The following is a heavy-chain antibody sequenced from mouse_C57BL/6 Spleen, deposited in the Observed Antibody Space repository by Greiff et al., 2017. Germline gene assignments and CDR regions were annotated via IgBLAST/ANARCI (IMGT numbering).Heavy chain of an antibody. Sequence: EVKLVESGGGLVQPKGSLKLSCAASGFTFNTYAMHWVRQAPGKGLEWVARIRSNSSNYATYYADSVKDRFTISRDDSQSMLYLQMNNLKTEDTAMYYCVRDLNWEGTWFADWGQGTLVTVSA. CDR3: VRDLNWEGTWFAD. CDR1: GFTFNTYA. CDR2: IRSNSSNYAT. J-gene: IGHJ3*01. V-gene: IGHV10-3*01. D-gene: IGHD4-1*01.